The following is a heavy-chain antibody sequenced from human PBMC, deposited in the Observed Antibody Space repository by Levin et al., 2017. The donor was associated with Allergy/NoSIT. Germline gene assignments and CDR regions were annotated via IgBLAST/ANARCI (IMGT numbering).Heavy chain of an antibody. CDR3: AKARGHDPDWFDP. J-gene: IGHJ5*02. CDR2: ISGSGGST. Sequence: GESLKISCAASGFTFSSYAMSWVRQAPGKGLEWVSGISGSGGSTYYADSVKGRFTISRDNSKKTLYLQMNSLRADDTAVYYCAKARGHDPDWFDPWGQGTLVTVSS. CDR1: GFTFSSYA. V-gene: IGHV3-23*01. D-gene: IGHD5-12*01.